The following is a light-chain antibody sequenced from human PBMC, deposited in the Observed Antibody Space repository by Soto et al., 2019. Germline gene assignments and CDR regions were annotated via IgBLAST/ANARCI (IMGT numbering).Light chain of an antibody. CDR3: QQRSSWPWT. CDR1: QSVRSS. V-gene: IGKV3-11*01. J-gene: IGKJ1*01. Sequence: EILLTQSPATLSLSPGERATLSCRASQSVRSSLAWYQQKPGQAPRLLIYDASNRATGIPGRFSGSGSGTDFTLTISNPEPEEFAVYYCQQRSSWPWTFGQGAKVEIK. CDR2: DAS.